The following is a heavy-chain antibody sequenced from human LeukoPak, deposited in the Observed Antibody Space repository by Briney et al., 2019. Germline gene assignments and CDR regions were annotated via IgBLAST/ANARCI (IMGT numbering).Heavy chain of an antibody. Sequence: ESGPALVKPTQTLTLTCTFSGFSLSTSGMRVSWIRQPPGKALEWLARIDWDDDKFYSTSLKTRLTISKDTSKNQVVLTMTNMDPVDTATYYCARNPLEAGGIDYWGQGTLVTVSS. V-gene: IGHV2-70*04. CDR2: IDWDDDK. CDR3: ARNPLEAGGIDY. J-gene: IGHJ4*02. CDR1: GFSLSTSGMR. D-gene: IGHD2-8*02.